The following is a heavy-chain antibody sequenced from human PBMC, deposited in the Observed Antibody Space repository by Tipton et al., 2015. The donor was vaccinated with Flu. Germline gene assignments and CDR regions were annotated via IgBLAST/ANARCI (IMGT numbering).Heavy chain of an antibody. D-gene: IGHD3-10*01. V-gene: IGHV4-39*07. Sequence: TLSLTCTVSGGSISSSSYYWGWIRQPPGKGLEWIGSIYYSGSTYYNPSLKSRVTISVDTSKNQFSLKLSSVTAADTAVYYCASEVQDFYYYYGMDVWGQGTTVTVSS. CDR3: ASEVQDFYYYYGMDV. CDR1: GGSISSSSYY. J-gene: IGHJ6*02. CDR2: IYYSGST.